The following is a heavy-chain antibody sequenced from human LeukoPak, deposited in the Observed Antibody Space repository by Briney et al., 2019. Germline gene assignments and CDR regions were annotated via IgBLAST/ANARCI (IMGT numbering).Heavy chain of an antibody. CDR3: ARRYSNYFFDY. CDR1: GGSFSGYY. J-gene: IGHJ4*02. CDR2: IYHSGST. D-gene: IGHD4-11*01. V-gene: IGHV4-34*01. Sequence: SETLSLTCAVYGGSFSGYYWAWIRQPPGKGLEWIGNIYHSGSTYYNASLKSRVTISVDTSKNQFSLKLSSVTAADTAVYYCARRYSNYFFDYWGQGTLVTVSS.